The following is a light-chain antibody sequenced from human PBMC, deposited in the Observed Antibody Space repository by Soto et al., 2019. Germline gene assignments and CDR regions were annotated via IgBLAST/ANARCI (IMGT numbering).Light chain of an antibody. J-gene: IGLJ1*01. CDR1: SSDVGHYNY. CDR2: DVS. Sequence: QSALTQPASVSGSPGQSITISCTGTSSDVGHYNYVSWYQHHPGKAPKLVISDVSNRPSGVSNRFSASKSGNTASLTISGLQAEDEADYYCSSYSTSSTRLVFGTGTKVTVL. V-gene: IGLV2-14*03. CDR3: SSYSTSSTRLV.